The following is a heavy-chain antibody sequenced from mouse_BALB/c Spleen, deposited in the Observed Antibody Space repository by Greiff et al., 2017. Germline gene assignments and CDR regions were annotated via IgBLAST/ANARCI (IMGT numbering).Heavy chain of an antibody. J-gene: IGHJ4*01. CDR3: ASYYDYAMDY. V-gene: IGHV5-17*02. Sequence: EVKLVESGGGLVKPGGSLKLSCAASGFTFSSFGMHWVRQAPEKGLEWVAYISSGSSTIYYADTVKGRFTISRDNPKNTLFLQMTSLRSEDTAMYYCASYYDYAMDYWGQGTSVTVSS. D-gene: IGHD2-4*01. CDR1: GFTFSSFG. CDR2: ISSGSSTI.